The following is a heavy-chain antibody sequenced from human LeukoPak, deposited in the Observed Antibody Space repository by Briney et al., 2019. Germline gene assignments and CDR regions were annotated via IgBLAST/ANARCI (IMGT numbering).Heavy chain of an antibody. Sequence: ASVKVSCKASGYTLSNYGVSWVRQAPGQGLEWMGIINPSGGSTSYAQKFQGRVTMTRDTSTSTVYMELSSLRSEDTAVYYCARDSPRVYYGSGSYYNALGYWGQGTLVTVSS. CDR2: INPSGGST. J-gene: IGHJ4*02. CDR1: GYTLSNYG. V-gene: IGHV1-46*01. CDR3: ARDSPRVYYGSGSYYNALGY. D-gene: IGHD3-10*01.